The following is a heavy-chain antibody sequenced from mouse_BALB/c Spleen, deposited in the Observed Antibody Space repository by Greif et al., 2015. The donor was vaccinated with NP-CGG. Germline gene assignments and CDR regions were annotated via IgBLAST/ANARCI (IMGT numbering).Heavy chain of an antibody. CDR2: ISYSGST. D-gene: IGHD2-3*01. CDR1: GDSITSGY. V-gene: IGHV3-8*02. Sequence: EVKLMESGPSLVKPSQTLSLTCSVTGDSITSGYWNWIRKFPGNKLEYMGYISYSGSTYYNPSLKSRNSITRDTSKNQYYLQLNSVTTEDTATYYCARYDGYYYYAMDYWGQGTSVTVSS. J-gene: IGHJ4*01. CDR3: ARYDGYYYYAMDY.